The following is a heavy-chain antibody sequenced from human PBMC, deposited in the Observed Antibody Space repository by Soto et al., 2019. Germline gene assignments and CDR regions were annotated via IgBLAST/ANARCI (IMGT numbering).Heavy chain of an antibody. CDR3: ARGVPAAILYYYYYGMDV. J-gene: IGHJ6*02. V-gene: IGHV1-18*04. D-gene: IGHD2-2*02. CDR1: GYTFTSSG. CDR2: ISAYNGNT. Sequence: ASVKVSCKASGYTFTSSGITWVRQAPGQGLEWMGWISAYNGNTNYAQKLQGRVTMTTDTSTSTAYMELRSLRSDDTAVYYCARGVPAAILYYYYYGMDVWGQGTTVTVSS.